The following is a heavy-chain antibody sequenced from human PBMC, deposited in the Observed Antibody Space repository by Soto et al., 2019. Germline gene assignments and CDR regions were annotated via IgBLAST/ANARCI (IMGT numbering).Heavy chain of an antibody. CDR3: ARSVFP. CDR2: TYYSGST. V-gene: IGHV4-31*03. Sequence: QVQLQESGPGLVKPSQTLSLTCTVSGGSISSGGYYWSWIRQHPGKGLEWIGYTYYSGSTYYNPSLRGRVTLSVATSKNQFSMKLTSVTAADPAVYYCARSVFPWGQGTLVTVSS. J-gene: IGHJ5*02. CDR1: GGSISSGGYY.